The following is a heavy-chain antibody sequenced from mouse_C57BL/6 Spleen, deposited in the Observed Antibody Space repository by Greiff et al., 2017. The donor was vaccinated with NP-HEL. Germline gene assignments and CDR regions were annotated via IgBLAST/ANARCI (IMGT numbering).Heavy chain of an antibody. V-gene: IGHV1-50*01. Sequence: VKPGASVKLSCKASGYTFTSYWMQWVKQRPGQGLEWIGEIDPSDSYTNYNQKFKGKATLTVDTSSSTAYMQLSSLTSEDSAVYYCARRYYGSSSWFAYWGQGTLVTVSA. CDR1: GYTFTSYW. J-gene: IGHJ3*01. CDR3: ARRYYGSSSWFAY. CDR2: IDPSDSYT. D-gene: IGHD1-1*01.